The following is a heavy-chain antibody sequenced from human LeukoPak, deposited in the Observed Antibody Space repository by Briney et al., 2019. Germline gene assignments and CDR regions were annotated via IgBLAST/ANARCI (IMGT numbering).Heavy chain of an antibody. Sequence: GSLRLSCAASGFTFSDYYMSWIRQAPGKGLEWVSYISSSGSTIYYADSVKGRFTISRDNAKNSLYLQMNSLRAEDTAVYYCARVKPAYCGGDCPYYFDYWGQGTLVTVSS. CDR1: GFTFSDYY. V-gene: IGHV3-11*04. D-gene: IGHD2-21*01. CDR3: ARVKPAYCGGDCPYYFDY. J-gene: IGHJ4*02. CDR2: ISSSGSTI.